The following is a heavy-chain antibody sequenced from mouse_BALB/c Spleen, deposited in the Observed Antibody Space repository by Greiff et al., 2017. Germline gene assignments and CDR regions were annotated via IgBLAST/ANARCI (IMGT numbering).Heavy chain of an antibody. J-gene: IGHJ4*01. CDR2: ISSGSSTI. Sequence: DVKLVESGGGLVQPGGSRKLSCAASGFTFSSFGMHWVRQAPEKGLEWVAYISSGSSTIYYADTVKGRFTISRDNPKNTRFLQMTSLRSEDTAMYYCASMMTTKKNAMDYWGQGTSVTVSS. CDR1: GFTFSSFG. V-gene: IGHV5-17*02. D-gene: IGHD2-4*01. CDR3: ASMMTTKKNAMDY.